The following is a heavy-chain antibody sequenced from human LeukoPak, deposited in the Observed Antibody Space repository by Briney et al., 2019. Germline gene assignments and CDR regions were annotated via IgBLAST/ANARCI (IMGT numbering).Heavy chain of an antibody. CDR3: AKDLRRLYYYDSSGLDAFDI. CDR2: ISYDGSNK. Sequence: GGSLRLSCAAFGFTFSSYAMHWVRQAPGKGLGWGAVISYDGSNKYYADSVKGRFTISRDNSKNTLYLQMNSLRAEDTAVYYCAKDLRRLYYYDSSGLDAFDIWGQGTMVTVSS. J-gene: IGHJ3*02. CDR1: GFTFSSYA. D-gene: IGHD3-22*01. V-gene: IGHV3-30*04.